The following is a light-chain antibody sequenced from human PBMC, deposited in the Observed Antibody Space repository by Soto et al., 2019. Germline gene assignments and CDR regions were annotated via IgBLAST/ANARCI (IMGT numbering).Light chain of an antibody. CDR3: QQSYNDSCT. V-gene: IGKV1-5*03. J-gene: IGKJ1*01. CDR2: KAS. Sequence: DIQMTQSPSTLSASVGDRVIITCRASQSISSWLAWYQQKPGKAPNLLIYKASTLKSGVPSRFSGSGSGTEFTLTISSLQPDDFATYYCQQSYNDSCTFGQGTKVEIK. CDR1: QSISSW.